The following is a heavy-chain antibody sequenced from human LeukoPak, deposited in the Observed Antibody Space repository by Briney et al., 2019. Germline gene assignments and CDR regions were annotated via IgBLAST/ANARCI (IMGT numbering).Heavy chain of an antibody. CDR2: MYNSGST. CDR3: ARGIESYGDYGY. D-gene: IGHD4-17*01. CDR1: GGSISSYY. Sequence: PSETLSLTCTVSGGSISSYYWSWIRQHPGKGLEWIAYMYNSGSTNYNPSLKSRVTISIDTSKNQFSLKLCSLTAADTAIYYCARGIESYGDYGYWGQGILVTVSS. V-gene: IGHV4-59*01. J-gene: IGHJ4*02.